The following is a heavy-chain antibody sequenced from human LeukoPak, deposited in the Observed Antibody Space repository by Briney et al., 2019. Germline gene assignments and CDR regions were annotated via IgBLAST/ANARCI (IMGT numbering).Heavy chain of an antibody. J-gene: IGHJ3*02. Sequence: PGGSLRPSCAASGFTFSSYAMHWVRQAPGKGLEYVSAISSNGGSTYYANSVKGRFTISRDNSKNTLYLQMNSLRAEDTAVYYCAKDALLWFGANAFDIWGQGTMVTVSS. CDR3: AKDALLWFGANAFDI. V-gene: IGHV3-64*01. D-gene: IGHD3-10*01. CDR2: ISSNGGST. CDR1: GFTFSSYA.